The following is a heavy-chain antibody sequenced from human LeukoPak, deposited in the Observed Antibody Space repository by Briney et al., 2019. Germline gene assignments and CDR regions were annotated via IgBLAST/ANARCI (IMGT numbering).Heavy chain of an antibody. Sequence: ASVKVSCKASGGTFSSYAISWVRQAPGQGLEWMGGIIPIFGTANYAQKFQGRVTITADESTSTAYMELSSLRSEDTAVYYCARATTRAEYYYYGMDVWGQGTTVTVSS. CDR1: GGTFSSYA. V-gene: IGHV1-69*13. D-gene: IGHD4-11*01. CDR2: IIPIFGTA. CDR3: ARATTRAEYYYYGMDV. J-gene: IGHJ6*02.